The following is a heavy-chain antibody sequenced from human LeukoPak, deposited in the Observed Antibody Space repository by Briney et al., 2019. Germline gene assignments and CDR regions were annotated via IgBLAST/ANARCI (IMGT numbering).Heavy chain of an antibody. CDR3: AKNYGDYEDVFDY. D-gene: IGHD4-17*01. V-gene: IGHV3-23*01. CDR2: ISGSASST. J-gene: IGHJ4*02. Sequence: GGSLRLSCAASGFTFSNYAMNWVRQAPGKGLQWVSGISGSASSTYYADSMKGRFTIARDNSKNTLYLQMNSLRAEDTAVYYCAKNYGDYEDVFDYWGQGTLVTVSS. CDR1: GFTFSNYA.